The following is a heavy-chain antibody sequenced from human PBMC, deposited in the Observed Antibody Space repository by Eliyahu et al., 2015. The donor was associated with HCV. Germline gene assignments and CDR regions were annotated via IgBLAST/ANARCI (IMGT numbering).Heavy chain of an antibody. CDR1: GFXFDGYA. CDR3: AKSDCSGECYLIDY. Sequence: EVQLVESGGGLVQPGRSLRLSCSASGFXFDGYAMHWVRQVPGKGLEWVSGITSNGNTMGYVDSVKGRFTISRDNAKNSLYLQMNDLRREDAALYYCAKSDCSGECYLIDYWGQGTLVTVSS. CDR2: ITSNGNTM. V-gene: IGHV3-9*01. D-gene: IGHD2-21*01. J-gene: IGHJ4*02.